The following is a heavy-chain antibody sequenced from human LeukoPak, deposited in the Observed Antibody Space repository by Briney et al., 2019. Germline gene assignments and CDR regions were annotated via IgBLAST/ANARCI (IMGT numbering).Heavy chain of an antibody. CDR1: GLTFSTNW. CDR2: IKQDGSEK. V-gene: IGHV3-7*01. Sequence: GGSLRLSCAASGLTFSTNWMSWVGQAPGKGLEWVANIKQDGSEKYYVDSVKGRFTISRDNAKNSLYLQMNSLRAEDTAVYYCARDSSGWYYYFDYWGQGTLVTVSS. D-gene: IGHD6-19*01. J-gene: IGHJ4*02. CDR3: ARDSSGWYYYFDY.